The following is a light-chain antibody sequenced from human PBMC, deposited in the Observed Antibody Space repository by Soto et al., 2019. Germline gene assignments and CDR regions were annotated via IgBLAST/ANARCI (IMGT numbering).Light chain of an antibody. CDR3: SATDDSLSGPV. V-gene: IGLV1-47*02. CDR1: SSNVETNY. J-gene: IGLJ2*01. Sequence: QSVLTQPPSASGTPGQRVTISCSGSSSNVETNYVYWYQQLPGMAPKLLIYSNDQRPSGVPDRLSASKSGTSASLAISGLRSEDEADYYCSATDDSLSGPVFGGGTKLTVL. CDR2: SND.